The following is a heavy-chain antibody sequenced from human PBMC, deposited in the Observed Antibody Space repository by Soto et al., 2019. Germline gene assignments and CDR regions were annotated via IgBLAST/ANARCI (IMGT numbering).Heavy chain of an antibody. CDR2: FDPEDGET. J-gene: IGHJ4*02. D-gene: IGHD3-9*01. CDR3: ATKSSIDILTGYYDY. CDR1: GYTLTELS. Sequence: ASVKVSCKVSGYTLTELSMHWVRQAPGKGLEWMGGFDPEDGETIYAQKFQGRVTMTEDTSTDTAYMELSSLRSEDTAVYYCATKSSIDILTGYYDYWGRGTLVTVSS. V-gene: IGHV1-24*01.